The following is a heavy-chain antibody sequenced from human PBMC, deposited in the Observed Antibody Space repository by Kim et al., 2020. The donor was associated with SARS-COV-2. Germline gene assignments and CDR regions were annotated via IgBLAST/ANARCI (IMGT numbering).Heavy chain of an antibody. D-gene: IGHD6-19*01. J-gene: IGHJ6*02. CDR1: GYTLIELS. CDR3: ATGVAVAGTPSDYYYYYGMDF. V-gene: IGHV1-24*01. CDR2: FDPKDVKT. Sequence: ASVKVSCKVSGYTLIELSMHWVRQAPGKGLEWMGGFDPKDVKTIYAQNFQGRVTMTEDTSTDTAYMELSSLRSEDTAVYYCATGVAVAGTPSDYYYYYGMDFWGQGSTVTVSS.